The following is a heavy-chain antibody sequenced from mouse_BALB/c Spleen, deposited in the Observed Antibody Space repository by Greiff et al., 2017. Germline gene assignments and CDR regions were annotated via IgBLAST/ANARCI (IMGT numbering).Heavy chain of an antibody. CDR1: GFNIKDYY. V-gene: IGHV14-4*02. CDR3: NAWGYDGRGYYAMDY. CDR2: IDPENGDT. D-gene: IGHD2-2*01. J-gene: IGHJ4*01. Sequence: EVQLQQSGAELVRSGASVKLSCTASGFNIKDYYMHWVKQRPEQGLEWIGWIDPENGDTEYAPKFQGKATMTADTSSNTAYLQLSSLTSEDTAVYYCNAWGYDGRGYYAMDYWGQGTSVTVSS.